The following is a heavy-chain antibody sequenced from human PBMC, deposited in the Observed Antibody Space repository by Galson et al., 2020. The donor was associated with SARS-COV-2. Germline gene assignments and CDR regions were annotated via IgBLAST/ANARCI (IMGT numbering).Heavy chain of an antibody. CDR3: TATEVTS. Sequence: GGSLRLSCAASGFTFTIAWLSWVRQAPGKALEWVGHIKSNADGGTTDYAASVKGRFTISRDDSKNTLYLQMNSLKTEDTAVYYCTATEVTSWGQGTLVTVSS. D-gene: IGHD2-21*02. J-gene: IGHJ5*02. CDR1: GFTFTIAW. CDR2: IKSNADGGTT. V-gene: IGHV3-15*01.